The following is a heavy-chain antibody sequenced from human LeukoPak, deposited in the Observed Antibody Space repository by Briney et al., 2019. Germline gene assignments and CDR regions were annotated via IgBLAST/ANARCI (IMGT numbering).Heavy chain of an antibody. CDR1: GFTFSSHA. V-gene: IGHV3-23*01. J-gene: IGHJ5*02. CDR3: AKAPVGDWGVSDA. Sequence: PGGSLRLSCAASGFTFSSHAMSWVRQAPGKGLEWVSGISGSGSTTYYADYVKGRFTIPRDHSKNTLFLQMNSLRAEDTAEYYCAKAPVGDWGVSDAWGQGTLVTVSS. CDR2: ISGSGSTT. D-gene: IGHD3-16*01.